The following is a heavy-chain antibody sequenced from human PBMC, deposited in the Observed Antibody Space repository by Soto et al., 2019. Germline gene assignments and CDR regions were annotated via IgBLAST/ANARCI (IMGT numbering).Heavy chain of an antibody. D-gene: IGHD5-18*01. CDR2: IYYSGNT. CDR3: ARADTAMVRPFDY. CDR1: GGSISSSSNH. V-gene: IGHV4-39*07. Sequence: PSETLSLTCTVSGGSISSSSNHWGWIRQPPGKGLEWIGNIYYSGNTYYNPSLKSRVTISVDTSKNQFSLKLSSVTAADTAVYYCARADTAMVRPFDYWGQGTLVTVSS. J-gene: IGHJ4*02.